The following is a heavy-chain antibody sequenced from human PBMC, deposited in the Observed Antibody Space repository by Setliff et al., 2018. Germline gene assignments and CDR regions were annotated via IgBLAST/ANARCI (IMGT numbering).Heavy chain of an antibody. D-gene: IGHD5-12*01. V-gene: IGHV1-69*05. CDR1: GGTFSSYA. CDR3: ARQPMDTIMVTFDY. Sequence: GASVKVSCKASGGTFSSYAISWVRQAPGQGLEWMGGIIPMFSTTNYAQKFQGRVTITTDESTNTAYMELSSLRSDDTAVYYCARQPMDTIMVTFDYWGQGILVTVSS. CDR2: IIPMFSTT. J-gene: IGHJ4*02.